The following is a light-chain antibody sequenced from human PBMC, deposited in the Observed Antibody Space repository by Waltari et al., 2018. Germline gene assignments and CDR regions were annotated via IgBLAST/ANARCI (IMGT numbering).Light chain of an antibody. V-gene: IGKV1-39*01. CDR1: QSISSY. Sequence: DIQMTQSPSSLSASVGDRVTINCRASQSISSYLNWYQQKPGKAPKLLIYAASSLQSGVPSRFSGSGSGTDFTLTISSLQPEDFATYYCQQSYSTPRTFGQGTKLEI. CDR2: AAS. J-gene: IGKJ2*01. CDR3: QQSYSTPRT.